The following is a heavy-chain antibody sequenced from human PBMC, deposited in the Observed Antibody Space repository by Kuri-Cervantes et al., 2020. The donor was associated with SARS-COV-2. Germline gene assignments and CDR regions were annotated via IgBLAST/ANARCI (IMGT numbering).Heavy chain of an antibody. Sequence: SETLSLTCTVSGGSISSYYWSWIRQPPGKGLEWIGYISYSGSTNYNPSLKSRVTISVDTSKNQVSLKLTSVTAADTAVYYCVRSAAAFYGIDVWGQGTTVTVSS. CDR3: VRSAAAFYGIDV. V-gene: IGHV4-59*01. CDR1: GGSISSYY. J-gene: IGHJ6*02. D-gene: IGHD2-2*01. CDR2: ISYSGST.